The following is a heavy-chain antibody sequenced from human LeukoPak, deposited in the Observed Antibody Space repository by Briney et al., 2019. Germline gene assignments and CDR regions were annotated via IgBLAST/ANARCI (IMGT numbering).Heavy chain of an antibody. Sequence: TGGSLRLSCAASGFTFSNYDMPWVRQAPGKGLEWVAVIWYDGSNKYYADSVKGRFTISRDNSKNTLYLQMNSLRAEDTAVYYCAREGDFWSGYYGAYWGQGTLVTVSS. CDR2: IWYDGSNK. J-gene: IGHJ4*02. CDR1: GFTFSNYD. V-gene: IGHV3-33*01. CDR3: AREGDFWSGYYGAY. D-gene: IGHD3-3*01.